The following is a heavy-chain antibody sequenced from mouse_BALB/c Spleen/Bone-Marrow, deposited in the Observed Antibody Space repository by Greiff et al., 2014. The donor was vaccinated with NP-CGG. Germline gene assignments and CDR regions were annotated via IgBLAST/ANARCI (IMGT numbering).Heavy chain of an antibody. CDR2: IDPANGNT. Sequence: EVQRVESGAKLVKPGASVKLSCTASGFNIKDTYMHWVKQRPEQGLEWIGRIDPANGNTKYDPKFQGKATITADTSSNTAYLQLSSLTSEDTAVYYCARWEYYAMDYWGQGTSVTVSS. D-gene: IGHD4-1*01. CDR3: ARWEYYAMDY. J-gene: IGHJ4*01. CDR1: GFNIKDTY. V-gene: IGHV14-3*02.